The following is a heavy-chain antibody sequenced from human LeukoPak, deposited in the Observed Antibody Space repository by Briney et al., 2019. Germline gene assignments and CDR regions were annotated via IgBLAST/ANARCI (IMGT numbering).Heavy chain of an antibody. D-gene: IGHD3-10*01. J-gene: IGHJ6*03. CDR2: IYSGGST. V-gene: IGHV3-66*04. CDR3: ARHRALYYGSGTTIYYYYYMDV. CDR1: GFTVSGNY. Sequence: GGSLRLSCTASGFTVSGNYMSWVRQAPGKGLEWVSVIYSGGSTYYADSVKGRFTISRDNSKNTLYLQMNSLRAEDTAVYYCARHRALYYGSGTTIYYYYYMDVWGKGTTVTISS.